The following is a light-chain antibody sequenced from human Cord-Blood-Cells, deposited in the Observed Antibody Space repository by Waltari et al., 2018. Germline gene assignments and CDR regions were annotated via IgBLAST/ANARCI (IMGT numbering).Light chain of an antibody. J-gene: IGKJ2*01. CDR2: KAS. Sequence: QMTQSPSTLSASVGDRVTITCRASQSISSWLAWYQQKPGKAPKLLIYKASSLESGVPSRFSGSGSGTEFTLTISSLQPDDFATYYCQQYNSYPYTFGQGTKLEIK. V-gene: IGKV1-5*03. CDR1: QSISSW. CDR3: QQYNSYPYT.